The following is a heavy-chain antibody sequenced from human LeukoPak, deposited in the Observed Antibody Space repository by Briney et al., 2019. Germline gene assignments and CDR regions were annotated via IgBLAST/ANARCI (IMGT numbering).Heavy chain of an antibody. D-gene: IGHD3-10*01. J-gene: IGHJ4*02. CDR2: IWYDGSNK. Sequence: SGGSLRLSCAASGFTFSSYAMSWVRQAPGKGLEWVAVIWYDGSNKYYADSVKGRFTISRDNSKNTLYLQMNSLRAEDTAVYYCARDREYYFDYWGQGTLVTVSS. CDR3: ARDREYYFDY. V-gene: IGHV3-33*08. CDR1: GFTFSSYA.